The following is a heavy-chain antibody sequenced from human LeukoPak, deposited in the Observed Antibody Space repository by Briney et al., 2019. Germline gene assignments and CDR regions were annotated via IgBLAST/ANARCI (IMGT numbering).Heavy chain of an antibody. CDR2: IDGSSSHI. CDR1: GFTFSSYA. J-gene: IGHJ1*01. Sequence: TGGSLRLSCAASGFTFSSYAMSWVRQAPGKGLEWVSSIDGSSSHIYYADSVKGRFTISRDNTKSSLYLQMNSLRAEDMAVYYCARGYCGGDCYGDWGQGTLVTVSS. V-gene: IGHV3-21*01. D-gene: IGHD2-21*02. CDR3: ARGYCGGDCYGD.